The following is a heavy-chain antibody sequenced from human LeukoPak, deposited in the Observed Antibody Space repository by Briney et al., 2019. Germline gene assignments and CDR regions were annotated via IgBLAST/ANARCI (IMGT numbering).Heavy chain of an antibody. J-gene: IGHJ5*02. Sequence: SETLSLTCTVSGGSISSSSYYWGWIRQPPGKGLEWIGSIYYSGSTYYNPSLKSRVTISVDTSKNQFSLKLSSVTAADTAVYYCASYDPYCSSTSCWAWFDPWGQGTLVTVSS. CDR2: IYYSGST. CDR1: GGSISSSSYY. D-gene: IGHD2-2*01. CDR3: ASYDPYCSSTSCWAWFDP. V-gene: IGHV4-39*07.